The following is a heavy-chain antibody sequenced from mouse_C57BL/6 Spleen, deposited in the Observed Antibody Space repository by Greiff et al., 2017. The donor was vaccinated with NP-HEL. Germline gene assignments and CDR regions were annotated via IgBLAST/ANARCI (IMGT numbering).Heavy chain of an antibody. J-gene: IGHJ4*01. CDR3: ARLPGSSYDAMDY. V-gene: IGHV1-82*01. Sequence: QVQLQQSGPELVKPGASVKISCKASGYAFSSSWMNWVKQRPGKGLEWIGRIYPGDGDTNYNGKFKGKATLTADKSSSTAYMQLSSLTSEDSAVYFCARLPGSSYDAMDYWGQGTSVTVSS. CDR1: GYAFSSSW. D-gene: IGHD1-1*01. CDR2: IYPGDGDT.